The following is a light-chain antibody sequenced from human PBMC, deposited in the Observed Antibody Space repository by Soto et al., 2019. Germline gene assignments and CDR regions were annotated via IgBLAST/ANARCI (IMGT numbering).Light chain of an antibody. J-gene: IGLJ1*01. CDR3: SSFTGASTI. V-gene: IGLV2-8*01. CDR1: SSDVGGYNY. CDR2: EVT. Sequence: QSVLTQPPSASGSPGQSVTISCTGTSSDVGGYNYVSWYQQHPGKAPKLVIYEVTKRPSGVPDRFSGSKSGNTASLTVSGLQAEDEADYYCSSFTGASTIFGTGTKVTLL.